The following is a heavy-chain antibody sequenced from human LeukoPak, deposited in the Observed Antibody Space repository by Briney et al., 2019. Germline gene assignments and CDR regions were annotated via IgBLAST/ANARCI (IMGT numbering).Heavy chain of an antibody. V-gene: IGHV3-7*01. Sequence: GGSLRLSCAASGFTFSHFWMSWVRQAPGKGLEWVAYIKKTGSETYYVDSVKGRFTITRDNTRNSLFLQMYSLRAEDTAVYYCARTSLWFGESSWGQGTLVTVSS. CDR3: ARTSLWFGESS. CDR1: GFTFSHFW. D-gene: IGHD3-10*01. CDR2: IKKTGSET. J-gene: IGHJ4*02.